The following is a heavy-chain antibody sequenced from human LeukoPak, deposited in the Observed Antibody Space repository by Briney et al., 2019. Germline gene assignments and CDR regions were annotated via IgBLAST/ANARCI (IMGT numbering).Heavy chain of an antibody. V-gene: IGHV4-34*01. J-gene: IGHJ6*03. CDR1: KVSYIGDS. D-gene: IGHD6-13*01. CDR2: INHSGSS. Sequence: SETLSLTCAVSKVSYIGDSWSWIRQPPGKGLEWIGEINHSGSSNYNPSLKSRVTISADTSRNEVSLRLTSVTAADTAVYYCARHLAELRGRSWPYYYYYYFDVWGTGTTVTISS. CDR3: ARHLAELRGRSWPYYYYYYFDV.